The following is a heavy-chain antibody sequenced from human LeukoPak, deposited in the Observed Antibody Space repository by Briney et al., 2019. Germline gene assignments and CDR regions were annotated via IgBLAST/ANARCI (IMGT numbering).Heavy chain of an antibody. Sequence: ASVKVSCKVSGYTLTELSMHWVRQAPGKGREWMGGFDPEDGETIYAQNLQGRVSMSEDTSTDTAYMELSSLRSEDTAVYYCATTRGVLRVLEWLPDAFDIWGQATMVTVSS. D-gene: IGHD3-3*01. CDR2: FDPEDGET. V-gene: IGHV1-24*01. CDR1: GYTLTELS. CDR3: ATTRGVLRVLEWLPDAFDI. J-gene: IGHJ3*02.